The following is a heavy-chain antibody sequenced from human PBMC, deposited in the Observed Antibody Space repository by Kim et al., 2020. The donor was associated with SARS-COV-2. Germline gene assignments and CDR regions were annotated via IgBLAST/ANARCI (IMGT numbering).Heavy chain of an antibody. CDR1: GFTFSDYH. J-gene: IGHJ5*02. CDR2: VSSSASII. Sequence: GGSLRLSCVGSGFTFSDYHMSWIRQAPGRGLEWISYVSSSASIIHYADSVKGRFTISRDNAKNSLFLEMNTLRGEDTAVYHCARGWPSCGGDCFDLWGQGTPVTVSS. CDR3: ARGWPSCGGDCFDL. V-gene: IGHV3-11*01. D-gene: IGHD2-21*01.